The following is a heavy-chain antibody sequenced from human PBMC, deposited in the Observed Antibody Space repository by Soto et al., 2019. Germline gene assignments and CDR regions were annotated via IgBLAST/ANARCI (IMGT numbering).Heavy chain of an antibody. V-gene: IGHV4-30-4*01. CDR3: ARDLGDYFDY. CDR1: GGSISSGDYY. D-gene: IGHD3-16*01. CDR2: IYYSGST. J-gene: IGHJ4*02. Sequence: SETLSLTCTVSGGSISSGDYYWSWIRQPPGKGLEWIGYIYYSGSTYYNPSLKSRVTISVDTSKNQFSLKLSSATAADTAVYYCARDLGDYFDYWGQGTLVTVSS.